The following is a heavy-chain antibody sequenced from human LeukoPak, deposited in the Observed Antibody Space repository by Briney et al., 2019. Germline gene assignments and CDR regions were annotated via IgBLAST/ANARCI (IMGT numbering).Heavy chain of an antibody. V-gene: IGHV3-21*01. D-gene: IGHD1-1*01. CDR1: GFSLVYYS. J-gene: IGHJ4*02. CDR2: ISRNSGYI. Sequence: PGGSLRLSCEASGFSLVYYSMNWVRQAPGKGLEWVSSISRNSGYIFYADAVQGRFTTSRDNAKNSLYLQMNSLRAEDTAVYYCARFPEGDANWAIDFWGTGILVTVSS. CDR3: ARFPEGDANWAIDF.